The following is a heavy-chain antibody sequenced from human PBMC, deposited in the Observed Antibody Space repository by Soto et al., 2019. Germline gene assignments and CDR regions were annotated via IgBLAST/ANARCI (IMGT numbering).Heavy chain of an antibody. CDR2: IYPGDSDT. CDR3: ASGYCSSTSCDSFDY. CDR1: GYSFTSYW. J-gene: IGHJ4*02. D-gene: IGHD2-2*02. V-gene: IGHV5-51*01. Sequence: GESLKISCKGSGYSFTSYWIGWVRQMPGKGLEWMGIIYPGDSDTRYSPSFQGQVTISADKSISTAYLQWSSLKASDTAMYYCASGYCSSTSCDSFDYWGQGTLVTVSS.